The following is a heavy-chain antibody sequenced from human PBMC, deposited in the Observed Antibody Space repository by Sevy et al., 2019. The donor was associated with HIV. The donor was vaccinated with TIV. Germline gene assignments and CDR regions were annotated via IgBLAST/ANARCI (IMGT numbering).Heavy chain of an antibody. CDR3: ARDHHPYDFWSGIDY. Sequence: GGSLRLSCAASGFTFSSYWMSWVRQAPGKGLEWVANIKQDGSEKYYVDSVKGRFTISRDNAKNSLYLQMNSLRAEDTAVYYCARDHHPYDFWSGIDYWGQGTLVTVSS. CDR1: GFTFSSYW. D-gene: IGHD3-3*01. V-gene: IGHV3-7*01. J-gene: IGHJ4*02. CDR2: IKQDGSEK.